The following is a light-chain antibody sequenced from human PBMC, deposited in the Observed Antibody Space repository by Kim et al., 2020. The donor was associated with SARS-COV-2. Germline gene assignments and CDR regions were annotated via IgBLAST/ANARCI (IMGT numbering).Light chain of an antibody. CDR1: QSISTF. V-gene: IGKV3-11*01. CDR2: DTS. Sequence: EIVLTQSPATLSLSPGESATLSCRASQSISTFLAWYQQKPGQAPRLLIYDTSHRATGIPARFSGSGSGTDFTLTISSLEPEDFAVYYCQQRSTWPPETFGQVTRLEIK. CDR3: QQRSTWPPET. J-gene: IGKJ5*01.